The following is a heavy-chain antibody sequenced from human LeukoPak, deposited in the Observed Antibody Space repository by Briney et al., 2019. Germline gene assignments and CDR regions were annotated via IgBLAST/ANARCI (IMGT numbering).Heavy chain of an antibody. J-gene: IGHJ4*02. D-gene: IGHD6-13*01. CDR2: FDPEDGET. CDR1: GYTLTELS. V-gene: IGHV1-24*01. Sequence: GASVKVSCKVSGYTLTELSMHWVRQAPGKGLVWMGGFDPEDGETIYAQKFQGRVTMTEDTSTDTAYMELSSLRSEDTAVYYCATDRNSSSWYHNYFDYWGQGTLVTVSS. CDR3: ATDRNSSSWYHNYFDY.